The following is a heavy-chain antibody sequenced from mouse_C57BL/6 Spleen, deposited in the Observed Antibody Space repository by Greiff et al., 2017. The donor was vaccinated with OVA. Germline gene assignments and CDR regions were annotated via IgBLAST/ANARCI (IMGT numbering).Heavy chain of an antibody. CDR3: AVTTEGWVAE. CDR1: GYTFTSYW. V-gene: IGHV1-55*01. CDR2: IYPGSGST. Sequence: HLTPPGPELVKPGASVKMSCKASGYTFTSYWITWVKQRPGQGLEWIGDIYPGSGSTNYNEKFKSKATLTVDPSSSTAYMPLSRLTAEDSAVYYCAVTTEGWVAEWGEGTLVTVSA. D-gene: IGHD2-12*01. J-gene: IGHJ3*01.